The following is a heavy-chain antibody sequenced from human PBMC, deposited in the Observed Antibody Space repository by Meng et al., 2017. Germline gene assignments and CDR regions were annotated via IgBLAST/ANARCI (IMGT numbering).Heavy chain of an antibody. D-gene: IGHD6-25*01. J-gene: IGHJ4*02. V-gene: IGHV1-2*06. CDR3: ARDEDISAAGKLFGDY. Sequence: QLQRVQSGAEVKKPGASVTASCKPSGDNFPDYYIHWVRRAPGQGLEWMGRINPKSGDTHYAQKFQARVTMTGDTSISTAYMELSGLRSDDTAMYYCARDEDISAAGKLFGDYWGQGTLVTVSS. CDR1: GDNFPDYY. CDR2: INPKSGDT.